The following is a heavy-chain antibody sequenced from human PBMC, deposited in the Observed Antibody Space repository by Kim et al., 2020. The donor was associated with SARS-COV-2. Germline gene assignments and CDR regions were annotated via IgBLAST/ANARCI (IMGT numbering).Heavy chain of an antibody. V-gene: IGHV3-9*01. CDR1: GFTFDDYA. J-gene: IGHJ4*02. CDR3: AKDSRGAVVTFFDY. D-gene: IGHD2-15*01. CDR2: ISWNSGSI. Sequence: GGSLRLSCAASGFTFDDYAMHWVRQAPGKGLEWVSGISWNSGSIGYADSVKGRFTISRDNAKNSLYLQMNSLRAEDTALYYCAKDSRGAVVTFFDYWGQGTLVTVSS.